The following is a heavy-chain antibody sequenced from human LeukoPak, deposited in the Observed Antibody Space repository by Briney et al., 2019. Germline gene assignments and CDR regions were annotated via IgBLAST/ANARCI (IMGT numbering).Heavy chain of an antibody. D-gene: IGHD5-12*01. J-gene: IGHJ4*02. CDR2: ICYSGST. V-gene: IGHV4-31*03. CDR1: GGSISSGGYY. CDR3: ARAFHSGYDLEGFDY. Sequence: SQTLSLTCTVSGGSISSGGYYWSWIRQHPGKGLEWIGYICYSGSTYYNPSLKSRVTISVDTSKNQFSLKLSSVTAADTAVYYFARAFHSGYDLEGFDYWGQGTLVTVSS.